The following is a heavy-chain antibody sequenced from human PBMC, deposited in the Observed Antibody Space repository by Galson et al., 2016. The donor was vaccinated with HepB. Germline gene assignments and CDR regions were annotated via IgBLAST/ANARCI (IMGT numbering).Heavy chain of an antibody. Sequence: SLRLSCAASGFTFSSYSMHWVRQAPGKGLEWASYISSSTTIYYADSVKGRFTISRDNAKNSLYLQMNSLRAGDTAVYYCARDSGYCSKIDCRGDAFDIWGQETMVTVSS. V-gene: IGHV3-48*01. CDR2: ISSSTTI. CDR3: ARDSGYCSKIDCRGDAFDI. CDR1: GFTFSSYS. D-gene: IGHD2-2*01. J-gene: IGHJ3*02.